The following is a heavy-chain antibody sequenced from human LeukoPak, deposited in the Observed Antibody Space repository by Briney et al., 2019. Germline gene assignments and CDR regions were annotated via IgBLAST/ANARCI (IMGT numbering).Heavy chain of an antibody. CDR3: AKARVYTKYYFDY. J-gene: IGHJ4*02. CDR1: GFTFSSSA. Sequence: GGSLRLSCAASGFTFSSSAMNWVRQAPGKGLEWVSVISGSGGSTYYADSVKGRFTISRDNSKYTLYLQMNSLRAEDTAVYYCAKARVYTKYYFDYWGQGTLVTVSS. V-gene: IGHV3-23*01. D-gene: IGHD2-8*01. CDR2: ISGSGGST.